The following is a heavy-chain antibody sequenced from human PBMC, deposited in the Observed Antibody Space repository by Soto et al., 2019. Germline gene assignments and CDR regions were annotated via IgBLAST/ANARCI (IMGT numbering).Heavy chain of an antibody. J-gene: IGHJ5*02. CDR2: IYYSGST. D-gene: IGHD7-27*01. V-gene: IGHV4-59*08. Sequence: SETLSLTCTVSGGSISSYYWSWIRQPPGKGLEWIGYIYYSGSTNYNPSLKSRVTISVDTSKNQFSLKLSSVTAADTAVYYCARHAKELGMGVPPNWFDPWGQGTLVTVSS. CDR3: ARHAKELGMGVPPNWFDP. CDR1: GGSISSYY.